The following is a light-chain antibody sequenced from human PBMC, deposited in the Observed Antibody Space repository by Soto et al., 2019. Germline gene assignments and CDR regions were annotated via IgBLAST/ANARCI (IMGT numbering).Light chain of an antibody. CDR1: QSVSSN. J-gene: IGKJ2*01. CDR2: GAS. CDR3: QQHNNWPPYT. V-gene: IGKV3-15*01. Sequence: EIVMTQSPATLSVSPGERATLSCRASQSVSSNLAWYQQKPGQAPRLLSYGASTRDNGVPARFSGSGSVTEFTLTISSLQSEDSAVYYCQQHNNWPPYTFGQGTKLEIK.